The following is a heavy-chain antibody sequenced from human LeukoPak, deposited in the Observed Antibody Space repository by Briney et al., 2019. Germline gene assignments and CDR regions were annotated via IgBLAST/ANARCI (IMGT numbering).Heavy chain of an antibody. D-gene: IGHD6-13*01. CDR1: GGSVSSYY. J-gene: IGHJ4*02. CDR2: IYYSGST. CDR3: ARGKGSSWYDY. Sequence: PSETLSLTCTVSGGSVSSYYWSWIRQPPGKGLEWIGYIYYSGSTNYNPSLKSRVTISVDTSKNQFSLKLSSVTAADTAVYYCARGKGSSWYDYWGQGTLVTVSS. V-gene: IGHV4-59*02.